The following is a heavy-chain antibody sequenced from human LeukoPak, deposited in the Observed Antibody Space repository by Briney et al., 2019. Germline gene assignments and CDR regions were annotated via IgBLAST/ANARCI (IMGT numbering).Heavy chain of an antibody. D-gene: IGHD6-13*01. V-gene: IGHV3-30-3*01. J-gene: IGHJ4*02. Sequence: PGRSLRLSCAASGFTFSSYAMHWVRQAPGKGLEWVAVISYDGSNKYYADSVKGRFTISRDNSKNTLYLQMNSLRAEDTAVYYCARDPIPYSSSWYLGYWGQGTLVTVSS. CDR3: ARDPIPYSSSWYLGY. CDR2: ISYDGSNK. CDR1: GFTFSSYA.